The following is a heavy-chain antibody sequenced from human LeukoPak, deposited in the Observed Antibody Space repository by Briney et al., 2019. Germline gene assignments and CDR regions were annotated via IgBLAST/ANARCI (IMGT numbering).Heavy chain of an antibody. J-gene: IGHJ4*02. CDR3: ASHMITFGGVIAVRDY. D-gene: IGHD3-16*02. CDR2: IYTSGST. Sequence: SQTLSLTCTVSGGSISSGSYYWSCIRQPAGKGLEWIGRIYTSGSTNYNPSLKSRVTISVDTSKNQFSLKLSSVTAADTAVYYCASHMITFGGVIAVRDYWGQGSLVTVSS. V-gene: IGHV4-61*02. CDR1: GGSISSGSYY.